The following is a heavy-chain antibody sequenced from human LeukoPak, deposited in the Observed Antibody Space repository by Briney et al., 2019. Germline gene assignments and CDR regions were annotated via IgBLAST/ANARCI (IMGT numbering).Heavy chain of an antibody. V-gene: IGHV4-30-4*01. J-gene: IGHJ4*02. D-gene: IGHD3-22*01. CDR1: GGSISSGDYY. Sequence: SETLSLTCTVSGGSISSGDYYWSWIRQPPGKGLEWIGYIDYSGSTYYNPSLKSRVTISVDTSKNQFSLKLSSVTAADTAVYYCARVTHYYDSSRDYPRAPYFDYWGQGTLVTVSS. CDR2: IDYSGST. CDR3: ARVTHYYDSSRDYPRAPYFDY.